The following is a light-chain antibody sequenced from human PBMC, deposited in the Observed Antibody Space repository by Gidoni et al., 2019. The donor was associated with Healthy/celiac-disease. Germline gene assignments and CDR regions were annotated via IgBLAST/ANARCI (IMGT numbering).Light chain of an antibody. Sequence: QSALTQPASVSGSPGQSITISCTGTSSDVVGYNYFSWYQQHPGKAPKLMIYDVSNRPSGVSNRFSGSKSGNTASLTISGLQAEDEADYYCSSYTSSSTRDVVFGGGTKLTVL. J-gene: IGLJ2*01. V-gene: IGLV2-14*03. CDR2: DVS. CDR3: SSYTSSSTRDVV. CDR1: SSDVVGYNY.